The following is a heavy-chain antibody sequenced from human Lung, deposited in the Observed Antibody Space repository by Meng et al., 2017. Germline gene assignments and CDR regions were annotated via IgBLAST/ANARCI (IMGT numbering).Heavy chain of an antibody. CDR1: GYNFHAYW. Sequence: QVERVQSGAEVKMPVASVKVTCKPSGYNFHAYWLHWVRRAPGQGLEWMGRIDPKSGDTHYAQRFQGRVTMTGDTSISTAYMELSGLRSDDTAMYYCARDEDISAAGKLFGDYWGQGTLVTVSS. CDR2: IDPKSGDT. V-gene: IGHV1-2*06. CDR3: ARDEDISAAGKLFGDY. J-gene: IGHJ4*02. D-gene: IGHD6-13*01.